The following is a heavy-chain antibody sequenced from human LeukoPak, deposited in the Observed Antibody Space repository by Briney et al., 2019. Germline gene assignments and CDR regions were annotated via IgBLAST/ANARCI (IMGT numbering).Heavy chain of an antibody. CDR1: GFTFSDYA. CDR3: AKGGSYYYDTSGYFGY. Sequence: PGGSLRLSCAASGFTFSDYAMSWVRQAPGNGLEWVSGISGSGGSTYYAASVKGRFTISRDNSKNTLYLQMNSLRAEDTAVYYCAKGGSYYYDTSGYFGYWGQGTLVTVSS. V-gene: IGHV3-23*01. D-gene: IGHD3-22*01. CDR2: ISGSGGST. J-gene: IGHJ4*02.